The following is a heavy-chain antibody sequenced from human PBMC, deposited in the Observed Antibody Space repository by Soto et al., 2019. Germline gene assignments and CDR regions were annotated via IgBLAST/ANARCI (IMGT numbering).Heavy chain of an antibody. V-gene: IGHV4-34*01. CDR3: ARIAAAGRYGMDV. J-gene: IGHJ6*02. CDR2: INHSGST. CDR1: GGSFSGYY. Sequence: SETLSLTCAVYGGSFSGYYWSWIRQPPGKGLEWIGEINHSGSTNYNPSLKSRVTISVDTSKNQFSLKLSSVTAADTAVYYCARIAAAGRYGMDVWGQGTTVTVSS. D-gene: IGHD6-13*01.